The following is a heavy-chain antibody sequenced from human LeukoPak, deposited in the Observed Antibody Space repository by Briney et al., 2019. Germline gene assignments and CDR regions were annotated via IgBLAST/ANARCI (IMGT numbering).Heavy chain of an antibody. CDR1: SGSISGSNYF. V-gene: IGHV4-39*01. CDR2: IYYSGTS. J-gene: IGHJ4*02. D-gene: IGHD5-12*01. Sequence: SETLSLTCTVSSGSISGSNYFWGWIRQPPGKGLEWIGSIYYSGTSYYNPSLKSRVTISVDTSKNQFSLKLSSVTAADTAVYYCARQGAYSGYEYEFDSWGQGVLVTVSS. CDR3: ARQGAYSGYEYEFDS.